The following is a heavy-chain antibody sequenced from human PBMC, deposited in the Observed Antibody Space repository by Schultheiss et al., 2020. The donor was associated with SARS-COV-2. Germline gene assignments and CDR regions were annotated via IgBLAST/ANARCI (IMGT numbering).Heavy chain of an antibody. CDR3: AKALHWGYYYYGMDV. J-gene: IGHJ6*02. Sequence: GGSLRLSCAASGFTVSSNYMSWVRQAPGKGLEWVSVIYSGGSTYYADSVKGRFTISRDNSKNTLYLQMNSLRAEDTAVYYCAKALHWGYYYYGMDVWGQGTTVTVSS. CDR2: IYSGGST. V-gene: IGHV3-66*01. D-gene: IGHD3-16*01. CDR1: GFTVSSNY.